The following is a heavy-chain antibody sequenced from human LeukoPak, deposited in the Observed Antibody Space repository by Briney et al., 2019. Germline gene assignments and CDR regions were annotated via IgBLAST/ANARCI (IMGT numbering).Heavy chain of an antibody. Sequence: GESLKISCKGSGYSFTSYWIGWVRQMPGKGLEWIGIVYPATSDTTYSPSFQGQVTTSADKSSSTAYLQWSSLKASDTAIYYCARPKTLGGYNYEFEFWGQGTLVTVSS. D-gene: IGHD5-18*01. CDR1: GYSFTSYW. CDR3: ARPKTLGGYNYEFEF. V-gene: IGHV5-51*01. CDR2: VYPATSDT. J-gene: IGHJ4*02.